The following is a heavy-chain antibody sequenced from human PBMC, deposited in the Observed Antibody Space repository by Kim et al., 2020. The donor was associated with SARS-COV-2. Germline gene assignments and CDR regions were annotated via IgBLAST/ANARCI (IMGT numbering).Heavy chain of an antibody. CDR3: AKDGPVTAGSGWYYCDY. D-gene: IGHD6-19*01. CDR1: GLNFMYYG. V-gene: IGHV3-23*01. CDR2: VNGGGDNT. J-gene: IGHJ4*02. Sequence: GGSLRLSCAASGLNFMYYGMSWVRQAPGKGLEWVSSVNGGGDNTYYADSVKGRFTISRDNSKNTLYLQMNSRRAEDTAVYYCAKDGPVTAGSGWYYCDYWGRGTLVTVSS.